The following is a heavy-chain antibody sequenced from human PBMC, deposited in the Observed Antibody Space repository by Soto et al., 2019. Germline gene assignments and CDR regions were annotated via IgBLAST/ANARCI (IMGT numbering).Heavy chain of an antibody. V-gene: IGHV3-33*01. J-gene: IGHJ3*02. CDR2: IWYDGSNK. CDR1: GFTFSSYG. Sequence: QVQLVESGGGVVQPGRSLRLSCAASGFTFSSYGMHWVRQAPGKGLEWVAVIWYDGSNKYYADSVKGRFTISRDNSKNTLYLQMNSPRAEDTAVYYCAREDYDYVWGSYRSIHAFDIWGQGTMVTVSS. CDR3: AREDYDYVWGSYRSIHAFDI. D-gene: IGHD3-16*02.